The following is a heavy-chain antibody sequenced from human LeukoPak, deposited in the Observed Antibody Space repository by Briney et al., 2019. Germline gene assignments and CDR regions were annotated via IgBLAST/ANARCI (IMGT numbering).Heavy chain of an antibody. D-gene: IGHD3-9*01. J-gene: IGHJ4*02. V-gene: IGHV3-21*01. CDR3: ARVLQYYDILTGPIDY. CDR1: GFTFSSYS. Sequence: GGSLRLSCAASGFTFSSYSMNWVRQAPGKGLEWVSSISSSSSYIYYADSVEGRFTISRDNAKNSLYLQMNSLRAEDTAVYYCARVLQYYDILTGPIDYWGQGTLVTVSS. CDR2: ISSSSSYI.